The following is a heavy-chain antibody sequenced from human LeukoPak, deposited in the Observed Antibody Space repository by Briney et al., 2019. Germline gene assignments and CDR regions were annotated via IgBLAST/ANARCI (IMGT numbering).Heavy chain of an antibody. CDR3: ARDLQAALIVVPNWVDY. Sequence: GRSLRLSCAASGFAFSSYAMHWVRQAPGKGLEWVAVISYDGSNKYYADSVKGRFTISRDNSKNTLYLQMNSLRAEDTAVYYCARDLQAALIVVPNWVDYWGQGTLVTVSS. J-gene: IGHJ4*02. V-gene: IGHV3-30-3*01. CDR2: ISYDGSNK. CDR1: GFAFSSYA. D-gene: IGHD3-22*01.